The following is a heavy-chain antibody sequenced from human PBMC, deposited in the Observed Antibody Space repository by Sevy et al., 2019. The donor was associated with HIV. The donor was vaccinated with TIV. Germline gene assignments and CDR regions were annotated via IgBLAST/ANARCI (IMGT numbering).Heavy chain of an antibody. D-gene: IGHD3-22*01. V-gene: IGHV3-30*04. J-gene: IGHJ6*02. CDR1: GFTFSTYA. Sequence: GGSLRLSCAASGFTFSTYAMHWVRQAPGKGLEWVAVISYDGSIKYSADSVKGRFTISRDNSKNTLYLQMNSLRPEDTAVYYCAGERTYYYGSSGSDYGYYGMDVWGQGATVTVSS. CDR3: AGERTYYYGSSGSDYGYYGMDV. CDR2: ISYDGSIK.